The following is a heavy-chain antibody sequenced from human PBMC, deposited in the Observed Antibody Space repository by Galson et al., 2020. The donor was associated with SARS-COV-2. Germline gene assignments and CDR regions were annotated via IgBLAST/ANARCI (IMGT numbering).Heavy chain of an antibody. J-gene: IGHJ5*02. CDR1: VYTLTELS. Sequence: ASVTVSCKVSVYTLTELSMHWVRQAPAKGLDWMGGFDPEDGETIYAQKFQGRVTMTEDTSTDTAYMALSSLKSEDSAVYYFATDLAVAGTVSWFDPWGQGTLVTVSS. CDR3: ATDLAVAGTVSWFDP. V-gene: IGHV1-24*01. CDR2: FDPEDGET. D-gene: IGHD6-19*01.